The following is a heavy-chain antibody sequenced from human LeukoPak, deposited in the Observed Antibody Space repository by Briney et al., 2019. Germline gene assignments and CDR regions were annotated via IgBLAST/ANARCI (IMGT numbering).Heavy chain of an antibody. CDR1: GGSFSDYY. CDR3: ARAGGVPGGFDY. J-gene: IGHJ4*02. Sequence: SETLSLTCAVYGGSFSDYYWSWIRQPPGRGLEWIGEINHRGSTNYNPSLKSRVTISVDTSKNQFSLKLRSVTAADTAVYSCARAGGVPGGFDYWGQGTLVTVSS. D-gene: IGHD1-14*01. V-gene: IGHV4-34*01. CDR2: INHRGST.